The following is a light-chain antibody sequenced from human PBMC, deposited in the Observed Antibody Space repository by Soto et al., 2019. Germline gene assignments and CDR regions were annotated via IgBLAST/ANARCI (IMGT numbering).Light chain of an antibody. V-gene: IGKV4-1*01. J-gene: IGKJ4*01. Sequence: DIVMTQSPDSLAVSLGERATINCKSSQSVLYNSDNKNYLAWYRQKAGQPPKLPIYWASTRDSGVPDRFSGSGSGADFTLTINNLQAEDVAVYYWQQYYTTLSFGGGTKVEIK. CDR3: QQYYTTLS. CDR1: QSVLYNSDNKNY. CDR2: WAS.